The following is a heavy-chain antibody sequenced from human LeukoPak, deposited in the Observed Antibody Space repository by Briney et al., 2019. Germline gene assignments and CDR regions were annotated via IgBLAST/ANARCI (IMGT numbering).Heavy chain of an antibody. CDR2: IYYSGST. V-gene: IGHV4-39*07. J-gene: IGHJ4*02. D-gene: IGHD3-22*01. Sequence: SETLSLTCTVSGGSISSSSYYWGWIRQPPGKGLEWIGSIYYSGSTYYNPSLKSRVTISVDTSKNQFSLKLSSVTAADTAVYYCARWYYYDSRGPSWGGPGYFDYWGQGTLVTVSS. CDR3: ARWYYYDSRGPSWGGPGYFDY. CDR1: GGSISSSSYY.